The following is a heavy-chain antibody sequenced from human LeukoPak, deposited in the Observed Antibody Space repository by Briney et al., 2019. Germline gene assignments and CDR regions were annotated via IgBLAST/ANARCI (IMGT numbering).Heavy chain of an antibody. V-gene: IGHV3-23*01. J-gene: IGHJ6*03. D-gene: IGHD6-13*01. CDR2: ISADGRAT. Sequence: PGGSLRLSCAASGFTFSSFALSWVRQAPGKGLEWVSSISADGRATNYADSPNGRFTISRDNSENMLYLQMSSLRADDTAVYYCAKTAAKNAYYYYYMDVWGRGTTVTVSS. CDR3: AKTAAKNAYYYYYMDV. CDR1: GFTFSSFA.